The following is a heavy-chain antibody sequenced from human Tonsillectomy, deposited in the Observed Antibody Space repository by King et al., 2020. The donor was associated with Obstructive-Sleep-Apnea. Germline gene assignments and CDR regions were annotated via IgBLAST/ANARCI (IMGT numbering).Heavy chain of an antibody. CDR3: ARDGGEWFGELLRASDAFDI. CDR2: ISSSGSTI. V-gene: IGHV3-11*01. D-gene: IGHD3-10*01. CDR1: GFTFSDYY. J-gene: IGHJ3*02. Sequence: VQLVESGGGLVKPGGSLRLSCAAYGFTFSDYYMSWIRQAPGKGLEWVSYISSSGSTIYYADSVKGRFTISRDNAKNSLYLQMNSLRAEDTAVYYCARDGGEWFGELLRASDAFDILGQGTMVTVSS.